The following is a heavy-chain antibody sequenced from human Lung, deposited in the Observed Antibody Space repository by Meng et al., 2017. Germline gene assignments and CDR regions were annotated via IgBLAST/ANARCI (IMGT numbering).Heavy chain of an antibody. Sequence: LHQWGAGVWKPAEALSPTCVGSVGSCSDHYWSWIRQPPGKGLEWIGEINHSGSTNYNPSLESRATISVDTSQNNLSLKLSSVTAADSAVYYCARGPTTMAHDFDYWGQGTLVTVSS. CDR1: VGSCSDHY. D-gene: IGHD4-11*01. V-gene: IGHV4-34*01. CDR3: ARGPTTMAHDFDY. J-gene: IGHJ4*02. CDR2: INHSGST.